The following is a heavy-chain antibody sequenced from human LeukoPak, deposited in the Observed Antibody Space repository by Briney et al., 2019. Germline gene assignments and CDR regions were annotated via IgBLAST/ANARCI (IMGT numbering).Heavy chain of an antibody. Sequence: ASVKVSCKASGGTFSSYAISWVRQAPGQGLEWMGGIIPIFGTANYAQKFQGRVTITTDESTSTAYMELSSLRSEDTAVYYCARSPSIAARQHFDYWGQGTLVTVSS. J-gene: IGHJ4*02. D-gene: IGHD6-6*01. CDR1: GGTFSSYA. V-gene: IGHV1-69*05. CDR3: ARSPSIAARQHFDY. CDR2: IIPIFGTA.